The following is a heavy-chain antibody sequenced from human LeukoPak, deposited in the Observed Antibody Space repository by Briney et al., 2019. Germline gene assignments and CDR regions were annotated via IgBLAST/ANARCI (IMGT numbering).Heavy chain of an antibody. CDR3: AALVTAKQVVDY. V-gene: IGHV3-30-3*01. D-gene: IGHD2-21*02. CDR1: GFTFSSYA. J-gene: IGHJ4*02. Sequence: GGSLRLSCAASGFTFSSYAMHWVRQAPGKGLEWVAVISYDGSNKYYADSVRGRFTISRDNSKNTLYLQMNSLRAEDTAVYYCAALVTAKQVVDYWSQGTLVTVSS. CDR2: ISYDGSNK.